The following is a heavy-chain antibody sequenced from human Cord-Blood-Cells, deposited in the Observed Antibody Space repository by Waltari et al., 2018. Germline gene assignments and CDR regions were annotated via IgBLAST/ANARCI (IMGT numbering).Heavy chain of an antibody. Sequence: QVQLVQSGAEVKKPGASVKVSCKVSGYTLTELSMHWVRQAPGKGLEWMGGFYPEDGETIYAQKFQGRVTMTEDTSTDTAYMELSSLRSEDTAVYYCATADQTYYYGSGSLYYFDYWGQGTLVTVSS. J-gene: IGHJ4*02. CDR1: GYTLTELS. CDR2: FYPEDGET. CDR3: ATADQTYYYGSGSLYYFDY. V-gene: IGHV1-24*01. D-gene: IGHD3-10*01.